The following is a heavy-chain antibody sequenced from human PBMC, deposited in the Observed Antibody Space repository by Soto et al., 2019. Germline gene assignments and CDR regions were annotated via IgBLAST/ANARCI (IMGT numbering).Heavy chain of an antibody. V-gene: IGHV3-30-3*01. CDR3: AIANFFPRYGDSVAYYYYGMEV. Sequence: QVQLVESGGGVVQPGRSLRLSCEASGFTFSSYAMHWVRQAPGKGLEWVAVISYDGSNKYYADSVKGRFTISRDNSKNTLYLQMNSMRAEETAVYYCAIANFFPRYGDSVAYYYYGMEVWGQGTTVTVSS. CDR1: GFTFSSYA. J-gene: IGHJ6*02. D-gene: IGHD4-17*01. CDR2: ISYDGSNK.